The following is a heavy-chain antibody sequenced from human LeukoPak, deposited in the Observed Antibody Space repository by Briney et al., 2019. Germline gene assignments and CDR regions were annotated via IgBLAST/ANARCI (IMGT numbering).Heavy chain of an antibody. CDR3: ARVPYYDILTGYWGIFDY. CDR2: INHSGST. J-gene: IGHJ4*02. D-gene: IGHD3-9*01. V-gene: IGHV4-34*01. CDR1: GGSFSGYY. Sequence: SETLSLTCAVYGGSFSGYYWSWIRQPPGKGLEWIGEINHSGSTNYNPSLKSRVTISVDTSKNQFSPKLSSVTAADTAVYYCARVPYYDILTGYWGIFDYWGQGTLVTVSS.